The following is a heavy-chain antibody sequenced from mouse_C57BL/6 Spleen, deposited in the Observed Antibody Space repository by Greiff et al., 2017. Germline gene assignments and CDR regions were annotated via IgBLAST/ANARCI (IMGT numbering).Heavy chain of an antibody. CDR2: ISGGGGNT. J-gene: IGHJ3*01. CDR1: GFTFSSYT. D-gene: IGHD1-1*01. CDR3: ARVSYDGNFAY. V-gene: IGHV5-9*01. Sequence: EVQRLESGGGLVKPGGSLKLSCAASGFTFSSYTMSWVRQTPGKRLEWVATISGGGGNTYYPDSVKGRFTVARDNAKNTLYLRMSSLKSEDSALYYCARVSYDGNFAYWGQGTLVTVSA.